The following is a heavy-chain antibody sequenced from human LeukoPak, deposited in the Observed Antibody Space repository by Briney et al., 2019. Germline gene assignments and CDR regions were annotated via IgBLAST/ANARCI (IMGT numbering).Heavy chain of an antibody. CDR3: ARLGPGYSSTWSNDAFAI. D-gene: IGHD6-13*01. V-gene: IGHV4-39*01. J-gene: IGHJ3*02. Sequence: PSETLSLTCTASGGSISSSTYYWGWIRQPPGKGLEWIVNSFYTGSTYYHPSLKSRVTISVDKSKNKFSLKLSSVTAADTAVYYCARLGPGYSSTWSNDAFAIWGQGTVVTVSS. CDR1: GGSISSSTYY. CDR2: SFYTGST.